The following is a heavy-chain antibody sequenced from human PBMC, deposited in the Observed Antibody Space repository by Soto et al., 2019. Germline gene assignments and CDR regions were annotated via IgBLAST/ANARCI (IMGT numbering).Heavy chain of an antibody. Sequence: QVQLVESGGGVVQPGRSLRLSCAASGFTLSSYGMHWVRQAPGKGLEWVALIWYDGSNKYHADSVEGRFTISRDNSKHTLYLQMNSLRAEDTTVYYCARGLDSVVTRPDYWGQGTLVTVSS. V-gene: IGHV3-33*01. J-gene: IGHJ4*02. CDR2: IWYDGSNK. CDR1: GFTLSSYG. D-gene: IGHD4-4*01. CDR3: ARGLDSVVTRPDY.